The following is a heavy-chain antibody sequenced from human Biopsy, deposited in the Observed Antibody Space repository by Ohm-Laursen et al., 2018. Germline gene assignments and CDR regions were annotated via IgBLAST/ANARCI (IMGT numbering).Heavy chain of an antibody. D-gene: IGHD3-16*01. J-gene: IGHJ6*02. Sequence: SQTLSLTCTVSGGSLSSYSWSWIRQPPGKGLEWIGEINHRGSTNYNPSLKGRVTISVDTSKNQFSLKLRSVTAADTAVYYCARVVDYYDPYYYYGLDVWGQGTTVTVSS. CDR2: INHRGST. CDR1: GGSLSSYS. V-gene: IGHV4-34*01. CDR3: ARVVDYYDPYYYYGLDV.